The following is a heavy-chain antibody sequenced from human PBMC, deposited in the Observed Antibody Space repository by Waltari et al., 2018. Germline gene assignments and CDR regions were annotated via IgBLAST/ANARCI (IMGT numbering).Heavy chain of an antibody. CDR3: ARGPY. CDR2: IKEDVSDR. D-gene: IGHD2-21*01. Sequence: EVRLVESGGGLVQPGGSLRIPCAASGFTFSSAWMSWVRQAPGKGLEWVASIKEDVSDRYYVDSAKGRSTISRDNAKTSLFLQMNSLRVEDTAVYYCARGPYWGQGSTVTVSS. J-gene: IGHJ6*02. CDR1: GFTFSSAW. V-gene: IGHV3-7*04.